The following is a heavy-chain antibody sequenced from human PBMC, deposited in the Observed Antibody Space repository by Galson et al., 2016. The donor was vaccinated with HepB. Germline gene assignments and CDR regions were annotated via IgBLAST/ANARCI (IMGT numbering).Heavy chain of an antibody. J-gene: IGHJ6*02. CDR3: ARGKEDYYFAIDV. V-gene: IGHV1-69*13. Sequence: SVKVSCKASGGTFRNYGISWVRQAPGQGLEWMGGIIPTFGTANHAQKFKGRVTITADESTSTAYMELSSLRSEDTAMYYCARGKEDYYFAIDVWGQGTTVTVSS. CDR1: GGTFRNYG. CDR2: IIPTFGTA.